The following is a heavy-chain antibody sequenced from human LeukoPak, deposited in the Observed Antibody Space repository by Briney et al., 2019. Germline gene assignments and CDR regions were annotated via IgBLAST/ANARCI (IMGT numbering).Heavy chain of an antibody. V-gene: IGHV1-46*01. Sequence: ASVKVSCKASGYTFSTYYIHWVRQAPGEGLEWVGLIHPGVGSTNYAQKFRGRVTMTTDTATTTVHMELTSLKSEDTAVYSCARDRPHNWFDPWGQGTLVTVSP. CDR3: ARDRPHNWFDP. CDR2: IHPGVGST. CDR1: GYTFSTYY. J-gene: IGHJ5*02.